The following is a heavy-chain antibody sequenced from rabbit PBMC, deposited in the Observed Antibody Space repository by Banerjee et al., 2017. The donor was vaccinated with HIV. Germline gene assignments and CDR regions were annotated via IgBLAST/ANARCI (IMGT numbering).Heavy chain of an antibody. J-gene: IGHJ4*01. CDR1: GLDFSSSYW. CDR3: ARGEGYNGYGYGT. D-gene: IGHD6-1*01. V-gene: IGHV1S40*01. Sequence: QSLEESGGDLVKPGASLTLTCKASGLDFSSSYWICWVRQAPGKGLEWIACIGVGSGSTHYASWAKGRFTISKTSSTTVTLQMTSLTAADTATYFCARGEGYNGYGYGTWGPGTLVTVS. CDR2: IGVGSGST.